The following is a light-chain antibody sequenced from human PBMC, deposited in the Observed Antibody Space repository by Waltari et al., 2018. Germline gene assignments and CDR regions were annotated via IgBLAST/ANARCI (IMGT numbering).Light chain of an antibody. V-gene: IGKV3-11*01. CDR3: QQRGNWPLT. J-gene: IGKJ4*01. CDR2: DAS. CDR1: QSVSSF. Sequence: EIVLTQSPATLSLSPGERATLSCRASQSVSSFLAWYHQKPGQAPRLLSYDASNMATGIPARFSGSGSGTDFTLTISSLEPEDFAVYYCQQRGNWPLTFGGGTKVEIK.